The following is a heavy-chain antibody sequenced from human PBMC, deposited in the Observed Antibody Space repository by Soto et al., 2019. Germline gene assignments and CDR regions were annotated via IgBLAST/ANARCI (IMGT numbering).Heavy chain of an antibody. J-gene: IGHJ6*03. Sequence: ASVQVSCKASGYTFTSYGISWVRQAPGQGLEWMGWISAYNGNTNYAQKLQGRVTMTTDTSTSTAYMELRSLRSDDTAVYYGARLHYYYYYMDVWGKGTTVTVSS. CDR3: ARLHYYYYYMDV. CDR2: ISAYNGNT. CDR1: GYTFTSYG. V-gene: IGHV1-18*01.